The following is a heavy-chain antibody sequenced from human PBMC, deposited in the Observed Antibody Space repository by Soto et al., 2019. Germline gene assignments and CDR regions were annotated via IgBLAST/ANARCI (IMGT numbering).Heavy chain of an antibody. Sequence: QVQLVESGGGVVQPGGSLRLSCAASGFTFSNYGMHWVRQAPGKGLEWVAVIWYDGSNKKYVDSVKGRITIPRDNSKNTLYRQVNSLRAGDTAVYYCARDSGSYSAGWFDPWGQGTLVTVSS. V-gene: IGHV3-33*01. J-gene: IGHJ5*02. CDR3: ARDSGSYSAGWFDP. CDR1: GFTFSNYG. D-gene: IGHD1-26*01. CDR2: IWYDGSNK.